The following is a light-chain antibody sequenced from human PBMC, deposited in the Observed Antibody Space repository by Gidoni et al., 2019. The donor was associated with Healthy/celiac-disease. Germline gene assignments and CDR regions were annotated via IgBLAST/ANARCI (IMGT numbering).Light chain of an antibody. Sequence: QSVLTQPPSASGTPGQRVTISCSGSSSTIGSNTVNWYQQLPGTAPKLLIYSNNQRPSGVPDRFSGSKSGTSASLAISGLQSEDEADYYCAAWDDSLTLMFGGGTKLTVL. CDR3: AAWDDSLTLM. V-gene: IGLV1-44*01. CDR2: SNN. J-gene: IGLJ3*02. CDR1: SSTIGSNT.